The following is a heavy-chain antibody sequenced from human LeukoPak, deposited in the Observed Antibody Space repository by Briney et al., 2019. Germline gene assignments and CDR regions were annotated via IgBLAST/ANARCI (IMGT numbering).Heavy chain of an antibody. CDR1: GFTFSDYY. J-gene: IGHJ5*02. V-gene: IGHV3-11*01. Sequence: PGGSLRLSCAASGFTFSDYYMSWVRQAPGKGLEWVSFLSSSGEIIYYADSVKGRFTISRDNAKNSLYLQMNSLRAEDTAVYHCARAGQNNWFDPWGQGTLVTVSS. CDR2: LSSSGEII. CDR3: ARAGQNNWFDP.